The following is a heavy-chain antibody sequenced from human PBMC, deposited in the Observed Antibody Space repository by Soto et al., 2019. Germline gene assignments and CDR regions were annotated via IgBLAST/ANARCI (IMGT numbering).Heavy chain of an antibody. J-gene: IGHJ4*02. D-gene: IGHD3-9*01. V-gene: IGHV4-39*01. CDR3: ARLEGLATISYYFDY. Sequence: QLQLQESGPGLVKPSETLSLTCSVSGDSINSDNYYWGWIRQPPGTGLEWIGSIYYRGNTYYTPSRKTRVTISLDKSKSQFSLKLNSVTAADSALYFCARLEGLATISYYFDYWGQGTLVTVSS. CDR1: GDSINSDNYY. CDR2: IYYRGNT.